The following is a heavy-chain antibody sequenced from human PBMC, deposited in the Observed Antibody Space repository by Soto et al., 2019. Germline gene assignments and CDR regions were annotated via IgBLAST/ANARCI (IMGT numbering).Heavy chain of an antibody. V-gene: IGHV4-39*01. D-gene: IGHD3-16*01. CDR3: VRGGYYYYYMDV. Sequence: SETLSLTCSVSGGSISSNDYYWGWIRQPPGNGLEWIGSILYSGSTYHSSSLKSRVTLSVDTSKNQFSLKLRSVTAADTAVYYCVRGGYYYYYMDVWGKGTTVTVSS. CDR2: ILYSGST. J-gene: IGHJ6*03. CDR1: GGSISSNDYY.